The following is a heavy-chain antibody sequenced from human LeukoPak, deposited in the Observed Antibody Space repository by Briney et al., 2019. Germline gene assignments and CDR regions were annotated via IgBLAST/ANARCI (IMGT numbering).Heavy chain of an antibody. V-gene: IGHV1-69*05. Sequence: SVKVSCKASGGTFSSYAISWVRQAPGQGLEWMGGIIPIFGTANYAQKFQGRVTITTDESTSTAYMELSSLRSEETAVYYCARVTLVGGSGYFYFDYWGQGTLVTVSS. CDR1: GGTFSSYA. CDR2: IIPIFGTA. J-gene: IGHJ4*02. CDR3: ARVTLVGGSGYFYFDY. D-gene: IGHD3-22*01.